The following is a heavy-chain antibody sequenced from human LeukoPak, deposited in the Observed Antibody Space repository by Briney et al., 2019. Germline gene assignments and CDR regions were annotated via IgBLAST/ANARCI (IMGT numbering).Heavy chain of an antibody. J-gene: IGHJ4*02. D-gene: IGHD1-26*01. V-gene: IGHV6-1*01. CDR1: GDSVSANSAA. Sequence: SQTLSLTCVISGDSVSANSAAWNWIRQSPSKGLEWLGRTYYRSKWYNDYAVSVKSRIAINPDTSKNQFSLHLNSVTPEDTAVYFCARVLGDYFDCWGQGTLVTVSS. CDR2: TYYRSKWYN. CDR3: ARVLGDYFDC.